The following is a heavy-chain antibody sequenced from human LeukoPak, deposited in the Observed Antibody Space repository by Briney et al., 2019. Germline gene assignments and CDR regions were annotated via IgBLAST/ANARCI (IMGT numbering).Heavy chain of an antibody. CDR2: IYSGGST. CDR3: ARERSLVRGVIEYYFDY. V-gene: IGHV3-53*01. Sequence: TGGSLRLSCAASGFTVSSNYMSWVRQAPGKGLEWVSVIYSGGSTYYADSVKGRFTISRDNSKNTLYLQMNSLRAEDTAVYYCARERSLVRGVIEYYFDYWGQGTLVTVSS. CDR1: GFTVSSNY. D-gene: IGHD3-10*01. J-gene: IGHJ4*02.